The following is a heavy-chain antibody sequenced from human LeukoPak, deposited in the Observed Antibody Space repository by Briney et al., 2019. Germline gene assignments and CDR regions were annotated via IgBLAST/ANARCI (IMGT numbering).Heavy chain of an antibody. CDR2: IYHSGST. V-gene: IGHV4-59*08. J-gene: IGHJ4*02. Sequence: SETLSLTCTVSGGSISGYYWSWIRQPPGKGLEWIGYIYHSGSTNYNPSLKSRVTISVDTSKNQFSLNLGSVTAEDTAVYYCARQAQHSGDRGAARKFDYWGQGTLVTVSS. CDR3: ARQAQHSGDRGAARKFDY. D-gene: IGHD3-10*01. CDR1: GGSISGYY.